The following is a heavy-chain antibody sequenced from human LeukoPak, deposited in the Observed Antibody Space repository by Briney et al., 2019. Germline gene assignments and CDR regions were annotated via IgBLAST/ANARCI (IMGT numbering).Heavy chain of an antibody. J-gene: IGHJ4*02. Sequence: GASVKVSCKASGYTFIGYYMHWVRQAPGQGLEWMGWINPNSGGTNYAQKFQGRVTMTRDTSISTAYMELSRLRSDGTAVYYCARDGFYCSSTSCYFDYWGQGTLVTVSS. V-gene: IGHV1-2*02. CDR1: GYTFIGYY. CDR3: ARDGFYCSSTSCYFDY. CDR2: INPNSGGT. D-gene: IGHD2-2*01.